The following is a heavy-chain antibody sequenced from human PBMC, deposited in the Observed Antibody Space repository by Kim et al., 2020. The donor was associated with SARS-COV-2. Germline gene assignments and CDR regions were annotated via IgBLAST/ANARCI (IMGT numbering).Heavy chain of an antibody. Sequence: VKGRFTISRDNAKNSLYLQMNSLRAEDTAVYYCARTRITMVRGVIYYFDYWGQGTLVTVSS. CDR3: ARTRITMVRGVIYYFDY. J-gene: IGHJ4*02. D-gene: IGHD3-10*01. V-gene: IGHV3-11*03.